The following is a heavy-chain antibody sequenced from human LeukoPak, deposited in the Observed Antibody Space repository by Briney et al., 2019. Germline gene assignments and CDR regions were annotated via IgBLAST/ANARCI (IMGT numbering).Heavy chain of an antibody. V-gene: IGHV3-23*01. Sequence: GGSLRLSCAASGFTFSSYAMSWVRQAPGKGLEWVSAISGSGGSTYYADSVKGLFTISRDNSKNTLYLQMNSLRAEDTAVYYCANGEWLSPVYFDYWGQGTLVTVCS. CDR3: ANGEWLSPVYFDY. J-gene: IGHJ4*02. CDR1: GFTFSSYA. CDR2: ISGSGGST. D-gene: IGHD3-3*01.